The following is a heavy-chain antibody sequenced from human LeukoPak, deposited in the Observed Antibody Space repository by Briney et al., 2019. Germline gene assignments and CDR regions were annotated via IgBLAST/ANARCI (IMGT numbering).Heavy chain of an antibody. Sequence: PSETLSLTCAVYGGSFSGYYWSWIRQPPGKGLEWIGSIYYSGTTYYKLSLKSRVTISVDTSKNQFSLKLSSVTAADTAVYYCARSEQWLATKWGQGTLVTVSS. V-gene: IGHV4-34*01. CDR1: GGSFSGYY. J-gene: IGHJ4*02. D-gene: IGHD6-19*01. CDR3: ARSEQWLATK. CDR2: IYYSGTT.